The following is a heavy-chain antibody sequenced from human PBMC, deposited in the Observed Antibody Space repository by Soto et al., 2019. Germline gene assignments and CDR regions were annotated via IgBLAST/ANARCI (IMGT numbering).Heavy chain of an antibody. Sequence: PGGSLRLSCAASGFTLSDYYMSWIRQAPGKGLEWVSYISSSGSTIYYADSVKGRFTISRDNAKNSLYLQMNSLRAEDTAVYYCARDPTGWVAAAGYFEYWGQGTLVTVSS. J-gene: IGHJ4*02. D-gene: IGHD6-13*01. V-gene: IGHV3-11*01. CDR1: GFTLSDYY. CDR2: ISSSGSTI. CDR3: ARDPTGWVAAAGYFEY.